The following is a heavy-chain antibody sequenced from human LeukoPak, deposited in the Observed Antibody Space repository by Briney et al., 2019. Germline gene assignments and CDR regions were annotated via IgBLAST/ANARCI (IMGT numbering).Heavy chain of an antibody. CDR3: ARGDGVPAAIMDY. J-gene: IGHJ4*02. CDR2: ISAYNGNT. CDR1: GYTFTSYG. D-gene: IGHD2-2*02. V-gene: IGHV1-18*01. Sequence: GASVKVSCKASGYTFTSYGTSWVRQAPGQGLDWMGWISAYNGNTNYAQKLQGRVTMTRDMSTSTVYMELSSLRSEDTAVYYCARGDGVPAAIMDYWGQGTLVTVSS.